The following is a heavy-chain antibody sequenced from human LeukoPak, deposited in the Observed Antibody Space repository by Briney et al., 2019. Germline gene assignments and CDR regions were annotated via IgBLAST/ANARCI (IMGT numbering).Heavy chain of an antibody. Sequence: ASETLSLTCTVSGGSISSGSYFWSWIRQPAGKGPEWIGRIYTNGGPSYNPSLKSRITISPDTSKNQFSLKLSSVTAADTAVYYCARELAGYGKLDYWGQGILVTESS. CDR2: IYTNGGP. J-gene: IGHJ4*02. V-gene: IGHV4-61*02. CDR3: ARELAGYGKLDY. D-gene: IGHD5-12*01. CDR1: GGSISSGSYF.